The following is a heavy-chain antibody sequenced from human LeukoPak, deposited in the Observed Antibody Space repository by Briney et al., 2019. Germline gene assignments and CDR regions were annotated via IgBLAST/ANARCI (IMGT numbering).Heavy chain of an antibody. Sequence: ASVKVSCKASGYTFTSYDINWVRQATGQGLEWMGWMNPNSGNTGYAQKFQGRVTMTRNTSISTAYMELSSLRSGDTAVYYCARGPSYVVTFGGVINWFDPWGQGTLVTVSS. CDR2: MNPNSGNT. CDR1: GYTFTSYD. CDR3: ARGPSYVVTFGGVINWFDP. J-gene: IGHJ5*02. D-gene: IGHD3-16*01. V-gene: IGHV1-8*01.